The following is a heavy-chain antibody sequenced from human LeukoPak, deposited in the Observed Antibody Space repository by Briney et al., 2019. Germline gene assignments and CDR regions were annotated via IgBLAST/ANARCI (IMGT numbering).Heavy chain of an antibody. D-gene: IGHD3-10*01. V-gene: IGHV3-23*01. CDR3: ARDSTYYYDSGSSGPHYFDN. J-gene: IGHJ4*02. Sequence: PGGSLRLSCGVSGITLSNYGMSWVRQAPGKGLEWVAGISDSGGRTNYADSVKGRFTISRDNSKNTLYLQLNSLRAEDTAVYYCARDSTYYYDSGSSGPHYFDNWGQGTLVTVSS. CDR1: GITLSNYG. CDR2: ISDSGGRT.